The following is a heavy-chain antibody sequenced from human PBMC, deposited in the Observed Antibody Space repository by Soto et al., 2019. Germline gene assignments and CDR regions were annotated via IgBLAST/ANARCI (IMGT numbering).Heavy chain of an antibody. Sequence: DVQLEESGGGLVKPGGSLRLSCVASEFTFSVYSMNWVRQAPGKGLEWVSSISSGSSYIYYADSVKGRFTISRDNDKSSMFLHMTSLRVDDTAVYYCTRDRVKILVGYAHYYGMDVWGQGITVTVSS. D-gene: IGHD2-8*02. CDR1: EFTFSVYS. CDR2: ISSGSSYI. V-gene: IGHV3-21*02. CDR3: TRDRVKILVGYAHYYGMDV. J-gene: IGHJ6*02.